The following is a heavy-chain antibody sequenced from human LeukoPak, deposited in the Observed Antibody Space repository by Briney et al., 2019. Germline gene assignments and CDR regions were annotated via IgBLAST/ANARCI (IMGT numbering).Heavy chain of an antibody. CDR3: ARDPENDYGADY. CDR2: IIPVFGTA. V-gene: IGHV1-69*13. Sequence: GASVKVSCKASGGTFSSYTINWVRQAPGQGLEWMGGIIPVFGTANYVQKFQGRVTITADESTSTAYMELSSLRSEDTAVYYCARDPENDYGADYWGQGTLVTVSS. CDR1: GGTFSSYT. J-gene: IGHJ4*02. D-gene: IGHD4-17*01.